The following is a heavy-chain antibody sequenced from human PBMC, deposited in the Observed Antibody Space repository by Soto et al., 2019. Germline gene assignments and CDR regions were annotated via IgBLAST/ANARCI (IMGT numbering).Heavy chain of an antibody. CDR1: GGSISSYY. Sequence: SETLSLTCTVSGGSISSYYWSWIRQPPGKGLEWIGYIYYSGSTNYNPSLKSRVTISVDTSKNQFSLKLSSVTAADTAVYYCAVNRDGYNLYYFDYWGQGTVVTV. CDR2: IYYSGST. CDR3: AVNRDGYNLYYFDY. V-gene: IGHV4-59*01. J-gene: IGHJ4*02. D-gene: IGHD5-12*01.